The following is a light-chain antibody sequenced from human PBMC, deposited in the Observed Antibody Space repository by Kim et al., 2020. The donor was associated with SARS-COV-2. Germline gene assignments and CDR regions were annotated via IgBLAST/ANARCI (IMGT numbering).Light chain of an antibody. CDR2: DAS. CDR1: QSVGTY. V-gene: IGKV3-11*01. CDR3: HQRSDWLT. Sequence: SLSPGERATLSCRASQSVGTYLAWYQQKPGQAPRLLIYDASTRASGIPARFSASGSGTDFTLTISYLEPEDFAVYYCHQRSDWLTFGGGTKVDIK. J-gene: IGKJ4*01.